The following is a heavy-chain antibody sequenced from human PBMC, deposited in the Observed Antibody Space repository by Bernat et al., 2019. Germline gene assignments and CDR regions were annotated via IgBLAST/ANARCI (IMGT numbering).Heavy chain of an antibody. CDR1: GFTFSNYA. J-gene: IGHJ3*02. D-gene: IGHD6-19*01. CDR2: LTGSGGST. Sequence: EVQLAESGGGLVQSGGSLRLSCTASGFTFSNYAMSWVRQAPGKGLEWVSALTGSGGSTYYPDSVKGRFTISRDNSKNTLYLQMNSLRAEDTAVYYCAKVLYNNGFHRDEAFDIWGQGTMVTVSS. CDR3: AKVLYNNGFHRDEAFDI. V-gene: IGHV3-23*04.